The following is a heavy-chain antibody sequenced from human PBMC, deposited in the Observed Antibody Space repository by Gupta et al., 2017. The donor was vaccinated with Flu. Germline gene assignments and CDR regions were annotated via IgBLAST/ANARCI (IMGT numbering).Heavy chain of an antibody. CDR3: VKGREGAIYYYFDY. J-gene: IGHJ4*02. D-gene: IGHD1-26*01. CDR2: ISATTDAI. V-gene: IGHV3-23*01. CDR1: GFHFSAHA. Sequence: EVQLLESGGGLVQPGGSLRLSCTSSGFHFSAHAMAWVRRAPGKGLEWLSGISATTDAIYSADSVEGRFIISRDNSKNTLYLEINNLTAEDTGLYYCVKGREGAIYYYFDYWGQGSRVTVSS.